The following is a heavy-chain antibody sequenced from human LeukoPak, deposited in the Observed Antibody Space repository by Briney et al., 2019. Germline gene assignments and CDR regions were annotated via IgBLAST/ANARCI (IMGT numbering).Heavy chain of an antibody. J-gene: IGHJ4*02. V-gene: IGHV1-2*04. CDR2: INPNSGGT. D-gene: IGHD3-10*01. CDR3: ARSYYYGSGSYRPLDY. Sequence: ASVKVSCKASGYTFTGYYMHWVRQAPGQGLEWMGWINPNSGGTNYAQKFQGWVTMTRDTSISTAYMELSRLRPDDTAVYYCARSYYYGSGSYRPLDYWGQGTLVTVSS. CDR1: GYTFTGYY.